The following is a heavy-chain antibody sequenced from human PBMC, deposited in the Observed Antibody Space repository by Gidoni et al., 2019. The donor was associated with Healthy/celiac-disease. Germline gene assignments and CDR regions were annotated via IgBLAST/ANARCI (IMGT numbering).Heavy chain of an antibody. J-gene: IGHJ4*02. CDR2: ISGSGGST. V-gene: IGHV3-23*01. Sequence: EVQLLESGGGLVQPGGSLRLSCAASGFTFSSYAMSWVRQAPGKGLAWVSAISGSGGSTYYADSVKGRFTISRDNSKNTLYLQMNSLRAEDTAVYYCAKRRYYDSSGYYYPDYWGQGTLVTVSS. CDR3: AKRRYYDSSGYYYPDY. D-gene: IGHD3-22*01. CDR1: GFTFSSYA.